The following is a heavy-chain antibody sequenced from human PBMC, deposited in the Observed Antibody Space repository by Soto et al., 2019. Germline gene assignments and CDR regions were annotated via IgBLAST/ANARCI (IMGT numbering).Heavy chain of an antibody. Sequence: GGSLRLSCAASGFTFSSYSMNWVRQAPGKGLEWVSSISSSSSYIYYADSVKGRFTISRDNAKNSLYLQMNSLRAEDTAVYYCARDGGYCTNGVCYENYYYYGMDVWGQGTTVTVSS. V-gene: IGHV3-21*01. CDR1: GFTFSSYS. CDR2: ISSSSSYI. J-gene: IGHJ6*02. CDR3: ARDGGYCTNGVCYENYYYYGMDV. D-gene: IGHD2-8*01.